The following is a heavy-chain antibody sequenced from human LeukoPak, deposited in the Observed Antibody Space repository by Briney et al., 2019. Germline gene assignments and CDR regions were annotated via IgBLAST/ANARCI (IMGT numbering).Heavy chain of an antibody. CDR2: ISSSSSYI. D-gene: IGHD3-3*01. CDR3: ARGTGTIFGVVIKRNWFDP. CDR1: GFTFSSYS. Sequence: GGSLRLPCAASGFTFSSYSMNWVRQAPGKGLEWVSSISSSSSYIYYADSVKGRFTISRDNAKNSLYLQMNSLRAEDTAVYYCARGTGTIFGVVIKRNWFDPWGQGTLVTVSS. V-gene: IGHV3-21*01. J-gene: IGHJ5*02.